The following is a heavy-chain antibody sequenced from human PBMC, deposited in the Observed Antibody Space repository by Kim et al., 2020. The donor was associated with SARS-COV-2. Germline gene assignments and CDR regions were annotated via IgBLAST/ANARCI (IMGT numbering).Heavy chain of an antibody. Sequence: GGSLRLSCAASVFTFSSDCMTWVRQAPGKGLEWVANIKQDGNQKYYVDSVKGRFTISRDNAKNSLYLQMNSLRAEETAVYYCARDGDLYSSGKDAFDIWGQGTMVTVSS. J-gene: IGHJ3*02. CDR2: IKQDGNQK. CDR1: VFTFSSDC. D-gene: IGHD6-19*01. CDR3: ARDGDLYSSGKDAFDI. V-gene: IGHV3-7*01.